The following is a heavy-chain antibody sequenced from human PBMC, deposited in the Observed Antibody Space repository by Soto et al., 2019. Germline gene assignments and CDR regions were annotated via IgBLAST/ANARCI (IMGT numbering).Heavy chain of an antibody. CDR1: GGAISSGDYY. J-gene: IGHJ4*02. CDR3: ARSERGYSYGPFDY. V-gene: IGHV4-30-4*01. D-gene: IGHD5-18*01. Sequence: PSETLSLTCTVSGGAISSGDYYWSWIRQPPGEGLEWIGYIFRSGSPYYNPSLKSRVTIPADTSKNQFSLSLTSVTAADTAVYYCARSERGYSYGPFDYWGQGTLVTVSS. CDR2: IFRSGSP.